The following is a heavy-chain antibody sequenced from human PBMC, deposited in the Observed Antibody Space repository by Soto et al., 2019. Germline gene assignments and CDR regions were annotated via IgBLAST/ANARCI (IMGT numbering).Heavy chain of an antibody. V-gene: IGHV1-18*01. J-gene: IGHJ4*02. Sequence: ASVKVSCKTSGDTFTNFGLSWVRQAPGQGLEWMGWIATYNSNKNYAQKFQGRLTLTTDTSTSTGYMELKSLEYDDTAVYYCARDGGYSYGEYYFDYWGQGTLVTVSS. CDR1: GDTFTNFG. D-gene: IGHD5-18*01. CDR2: IATYNSNK. CDR3: ARDGGYSYGEYYFDY.